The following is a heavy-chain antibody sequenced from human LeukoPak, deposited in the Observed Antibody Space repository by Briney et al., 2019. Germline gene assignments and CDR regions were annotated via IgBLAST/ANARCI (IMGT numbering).Heavy chain of an antibody. CDR3: ARVPSSGWFPLDY. CDR2: ISSSSSYI. V-gene: IGHV3-21*01. D-gene: IGHD6-19*01. J-gene: IGHJ4*02. Sequence: GGSLRLSCAASGFTFSSYSMNWVRQAPGKGLEWVSSISSSSSYICYADSVKGRFTISRDNAKNSLYLQMNSLRAEDTAVYYCARVPSSGWFPLDYWGQGTLVTVSS. CDR1: GFTFSSYS.